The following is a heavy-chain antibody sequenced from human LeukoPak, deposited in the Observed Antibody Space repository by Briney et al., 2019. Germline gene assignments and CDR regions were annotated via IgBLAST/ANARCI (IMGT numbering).Heavy chain of an antibody. J-gene: IGHJ4*02. D-gene: IGHD2-8*01. Sequence: PSETLSLTCAVSGYSISSGYYWGWIRQPPGKGLGWIGSIYHSGSTYYNPSLKSRVTISVDTSKNQFSLKLSSVTAADTAVYYCAREDIVLMVYAPRGYYFDYWGQGTLVTVSS. CDR1: GYSISSGYY. CDR3: AREDIVLMVYAPRGYYFDY. V-gene: IGHV4-38-2*02. CDR2: IYHSGST.